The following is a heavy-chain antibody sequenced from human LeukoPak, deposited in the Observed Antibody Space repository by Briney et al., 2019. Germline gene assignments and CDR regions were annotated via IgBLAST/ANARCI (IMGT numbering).Heavy chain of an antibody. CDR2: ISGSGGST. J-gene: IGHJ4*02. Sequence: GGSLRLSCAASGFTVSSNYMSWVRQAPGKGLEWVSAISGSGGSTYYADSVKGRFTISRDNSKNTLYLQMNSLRAEDTAVYYCAKAGSQFLLFDYWGQGTLVTVSS. D-gene: IGHD3-3*01. CDR1: GFTVSSNY. CDR3: AKAGSQFLLFDY. V-gene: IGHV3-23*01.